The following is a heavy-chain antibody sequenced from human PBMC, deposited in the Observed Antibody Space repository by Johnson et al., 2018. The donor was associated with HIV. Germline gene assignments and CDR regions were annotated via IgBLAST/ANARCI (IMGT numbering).Heavy chain of an antibody. D-gene: IGHD3-10*01. J-gene: IGHJ3*01. CDR2: IKSKTDGGTT. V-gene: IGHV3-15*01. CDR1: GLTFTNAW. CDR3: TRDRDGVGVS. Sequence: VQLVESGGGLVKPGGSLRLSCAASGLTFTNAWMNWVRQAPGKGLEWAGRIKSKTDGGTTDYAAPVKGRFTISRDDSKNSLSLQMSSLKTEDTAVYYCTRDRDGVGVSWGQGTMVTVSS.